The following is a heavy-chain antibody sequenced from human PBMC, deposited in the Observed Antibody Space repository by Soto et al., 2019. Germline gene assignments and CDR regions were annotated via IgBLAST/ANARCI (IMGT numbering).Heavy chain of an antibody. D-gene: IGHD2-15*01. V-gene: IGHV3-74*01. CDR3: VRTSLVVAAATREDY. J-gene: IGHJ4*02. CDR2: INSDGSST. Sequence: GGSQRLSYAAAGFTFSSYWMHWVRQAPGKGLVWVSRINSDGSSTSYADSVKCRFTISRDNAKNTLYLQMYSLRAEDTAVYYCVRTSLVVAAATREDYWGQGTLGTGSS. CDR1: GFTFSSYW.